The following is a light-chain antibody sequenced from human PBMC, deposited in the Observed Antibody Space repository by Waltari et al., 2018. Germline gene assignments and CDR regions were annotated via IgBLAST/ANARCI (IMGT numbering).Light chain of an antibody. CDR2: GDT. CDR3: QSYDNSRSGSI. Sequence: QSGLTQPPSVSGAPGQRVTISCTGSSSNIGAGYDVHWSQLLPGTALKLLIFGDTNRPSWVLHRFFGSESGTAATLAITELQAKDDAVYYCQSYDNSRSGSIFGGGTKLTVL. J-gene: IGLJ2*01. CDR1: SSNIGAGYD. V-gene: IGLV1-40*01.